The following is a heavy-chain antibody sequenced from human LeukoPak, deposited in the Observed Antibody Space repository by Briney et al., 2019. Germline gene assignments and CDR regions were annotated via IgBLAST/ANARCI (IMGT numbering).Heavy chain of an antibody. CDR2: ISSSSSYI. CDR3: AKVLFTIDFDY. J-gene: IGHJ4*02. V-gene: IGHV3-21*01. CDR1: GFTFSSYS. Sequence: GGSLRLSCAASGFTFSSYSMNWVRQAPGKGLEWVSPISSSSSYIYYADSVKGRFTISRDNAKNSLYLQMNSLRAEDTAVYYCAKVLFTIDFDYWGQGTLVTVSS. D-gene: IGHD5/OR15-5a*01.